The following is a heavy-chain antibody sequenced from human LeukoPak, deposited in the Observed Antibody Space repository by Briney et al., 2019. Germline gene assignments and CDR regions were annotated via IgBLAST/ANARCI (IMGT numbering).Heavy chain of an antibody. V-gene: IGHV3-15*01. CDR1: GFTFRKAW. Sequence: GGSLRLSCAASGFTFRKAWMNWVRQAPGKGLEWVGRIKNRTEGSTTDYAAPVKGRFTISRDDSRNMVFLHMNSLNTGDTAVYFCAAGSGAPGYWGRGTLVTVSS. CDR3: AAGSGAPGY. J-gene: IGHJ4*02. CDR2: IKNRTEGSTT. D-gene: IGHD3-10*01.